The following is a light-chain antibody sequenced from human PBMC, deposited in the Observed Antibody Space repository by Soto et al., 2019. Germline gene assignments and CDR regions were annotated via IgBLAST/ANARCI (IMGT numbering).Light chain of an antibody. J-gene: IGKJ2*01. CDR1: QSISSD. Sequence: ETVLTQSPAILSVSLGERATFSCRASQSISSDLAWYQQKPGQVPRLLIYGASTRATGIPARFSGSGSGTEFTLTISGLQSEDFAVYHCQQYNSWPHSFGQGTQLEI. V-gene: IGKV3-15*01. CDR2: GAS. CDR3: QQYNSWPHS.